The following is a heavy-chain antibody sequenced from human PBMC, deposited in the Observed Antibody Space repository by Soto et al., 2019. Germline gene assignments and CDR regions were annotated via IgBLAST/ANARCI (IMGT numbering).Heavy chain of an antibody. CDR3: AREAWSYPDY. CDR1: RFTFSSYA. CDR2: ISYDGSNN. Sequence: GGSLRLSCAASRFTFSSYAMHWVRQAPGKGLEWVALISYDGSNNCHADSVKGRFTISRHNSKNTLYLQMNSLRAEDTAVYYCAREAWSYPDYWGQGTLVTVSS. V-gene: IGHV3-30-3*01. J-gene: IGHJ4*02. D-gene: IGHD3-16*02.